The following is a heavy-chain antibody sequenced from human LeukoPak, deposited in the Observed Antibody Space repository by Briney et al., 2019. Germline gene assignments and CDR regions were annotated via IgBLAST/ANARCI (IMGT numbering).Heavy chain of an antibody. CDR1: GGTFSSYA. Sequence: ASVKVSCKASGGTFSSYAISWVRQAPGQGLEWMGGIIPIFGTANYAQKFQGRVTITADKSTSTAYMELSSLRSEDTAVYYCARPRITMVRGVISLGWFDHWGQGTLVTVSS. D-gene: IGHD3-10*01. CDR3: ARPRITMVRGVISLGWFDH. CDR2: IIPIFGTA. J-gene: IGHJ5*02. V-gene: IGHV1-69*06.